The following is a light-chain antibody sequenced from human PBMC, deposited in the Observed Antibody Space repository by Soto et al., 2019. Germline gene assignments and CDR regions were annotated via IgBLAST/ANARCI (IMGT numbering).Light chain of an antibody. CDR3: QQYGSSLFT. V-gene: IGKV3-20*01. CDR2: GVS. Sequence: DIVLTQSPGPLSLSPRERATLSCRASQSVSSSYLAWYQQKPGQAPSLLIYGVSSRPTGIPDRFSGSGSGTGFTVTIRRLEPEDFAVYYCQQYGSSLFTFGPGTKVHIK. CDR1: QSVSSSY. J-gene: IGKJ3*01.